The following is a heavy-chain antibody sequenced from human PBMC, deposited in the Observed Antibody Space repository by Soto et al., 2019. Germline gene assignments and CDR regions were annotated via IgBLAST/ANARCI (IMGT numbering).Heavy chain of an antibody. CDR1: GFTFSNYE. J-gene: IGHJ3*02. V-gene: IGHV3-48*03. CDR2: ITGSGMTI. Sequence: GGSLRISCSASGFTFSNYEMNWVRQAPGKVLEWVAHITGSGMTIYYADSMKGRISISRDNAKKSLFLQMNSLRGEDTAVYYCATDRFDFWSGAHNAFEIWGQGTMVTVSS. CDR3: ATDRFDFWSGAHNAFEI. D-gene: IGHD3-3*01.